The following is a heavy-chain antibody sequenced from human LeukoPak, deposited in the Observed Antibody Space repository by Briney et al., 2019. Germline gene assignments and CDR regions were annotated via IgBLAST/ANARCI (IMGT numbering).Heavy chain of an antibody. V-gene: IGHV2-5*02. J-gene: IGHJ5*02. D-gene: IGHD2-15*01. CDR3: ARRRRFCSGGTCNWFDP. CDR1: GFSLSTSGVG. CDR2: IYWDDDK. Sequence: SGPTLVNPTQTLTLTCTFSGFSLSTSGVGVGWIRRPPGKALGWLALIYWDDDKRYSPSLKSRLTVTKDTSKNQVVLTMTNMDPVDTAKYYCARRRRFCSGGTCNWFDPWGQGTLVTVSS.